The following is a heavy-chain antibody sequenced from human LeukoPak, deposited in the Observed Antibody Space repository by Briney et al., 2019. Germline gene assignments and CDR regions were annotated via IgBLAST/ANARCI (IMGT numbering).Heavy chain of an antibody. CDR1: GFTFSSYG. CDR2: IWYDGSNK. D-gene: IGHD6-13*01. Sequence: GGSLRLSCAASGFTFSSYGMHWVRQAPGKGLEWVAVIWYDGSNKYYADSVKGRFTISRDNSKNTLYLQMNSLRAEDTAVYYCASSLAGSDAFDIWGQGTMVTVSS. CDR3: ASSLAGSDAFDI. J-gene: IGHJ3*02. V-gene: IGHV3-33*01.